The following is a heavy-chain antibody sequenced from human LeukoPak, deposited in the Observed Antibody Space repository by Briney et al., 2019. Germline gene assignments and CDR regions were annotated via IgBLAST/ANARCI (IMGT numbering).Heavy chain of an antibody. Sequence: GGSLRLSCAGSGFTFSNSWMSWVRQAPGKGLEWVANIKLDGSEKNYVDSVKGRFTISRDNTKNSLYLQMNSLRAEDTAVFYCARDQYDTWSRRGNFDSWGQGTLVIVSS. CDR2: IKLDGSEK. J-gene: IGHJ4*02. CDR1: GFTFSNSW. CDR3: ARDQYDTWSRRGNFDS. D-gene: IGHD3-3*01. V-gene: IGHV3-7*03.